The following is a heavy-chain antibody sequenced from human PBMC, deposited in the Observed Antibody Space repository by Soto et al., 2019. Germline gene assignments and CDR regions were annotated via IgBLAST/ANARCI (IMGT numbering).Heavy chain of an antibody. CDR3: AKDRMNFNSVWDPFDA. V-gene: IGHV3-23*01. CDR2: IGGGDT. CDR1: GFTFNTYA. Sequence: FGDPGGSLRLSCAASGFTFNTYAMSWVRQAPGKGLEWVAGIGGGDTHYADSVTGRFTISRDDSKSTVSLQMNSLRVEDTAVYYCAKDRMNFNSVWDPFDAWGQGTLVTVSS. D-gene: IGHD2-15*01. J-gene: IGHJ3*01.